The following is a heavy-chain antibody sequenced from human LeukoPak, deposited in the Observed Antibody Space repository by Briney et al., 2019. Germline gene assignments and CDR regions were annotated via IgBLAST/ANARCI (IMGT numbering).Heavy chain of an antibody. CDR2: ISYDGSNK. J-gene: IGHJ4*02. D-gene: IGHD3/OR15-3a*01. CDR1: GFTFSSYA. CDR3: ARGETGLH. Sequence: PGGSLRLSRAASGFTFSSYAMHWVRQAPGKGLEWVAVISYDGSNKYYADSVKGRFTISRDNSKNTLYLQMNSLRAEDTAVYYCARGETGLHWGQGTLVTVSS. V-gene: IGHV3-30*04.